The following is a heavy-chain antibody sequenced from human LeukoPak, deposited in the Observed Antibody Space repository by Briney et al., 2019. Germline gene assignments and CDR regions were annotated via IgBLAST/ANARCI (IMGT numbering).Heavy chain of an antibody. CDR1: GFTFGHYA. CDR3: ATGPSIGFDF. CDR2: ISGDGDAT. D-gene: IGHD2/OR15-2a*01. Sequence: GGSLRLSCAASGFTFGHYAMHWVRQAPGKGLEWVSLISGDGDATYYADSVKGRFTISRDNSKNTLFMQMTRLRAEDTAVYYCATGPSIGFDFWGQGTLVTVSS. J-gene: IGHJ4*02. V-gene: IGHV3-23*01.